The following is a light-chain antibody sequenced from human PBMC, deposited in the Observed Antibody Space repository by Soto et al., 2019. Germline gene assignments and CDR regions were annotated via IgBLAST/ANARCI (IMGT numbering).Light chain of an antibody. CDR3: QQYNIYSQT. J-gene: IGKJ3*01. Sequence: EIVMTQSPATLSVSPGEGATVSCRASQSVSSHLAWYQHKPGQAPRLLFYDASTRATGIPARFSGSGSGTEFTLTISSLQPDDFATYYCQQYNIYSQTFGPGTKVDIK. CDR1: QSVSSH. CDR2: DAS. V-gene: IGKV3-15*01.